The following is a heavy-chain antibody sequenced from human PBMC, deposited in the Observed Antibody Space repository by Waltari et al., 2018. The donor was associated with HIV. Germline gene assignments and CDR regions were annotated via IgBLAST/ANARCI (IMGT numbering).Heavy chain of an antibody. Sequence: EEHLVESGGDLVKPGGCLRLSCSASGLTFCDAWMTWVHQAPGKGLECICRSKSKTYGGTTEYAAAVKGRFTISRDDSKNTLFLQMNSLKTEDTAVYYCATEEGYGSGSYLDYWGQGTLLTVSS. J-gene: IGHJ4*02. D-gene: IGHD3-10*01. V-gene: IGHV3-15*01. CDR1: GLTFCDAW. CDR3: ATEEGYGSGSYLDY. CDR2: SKSKTYGGTT.